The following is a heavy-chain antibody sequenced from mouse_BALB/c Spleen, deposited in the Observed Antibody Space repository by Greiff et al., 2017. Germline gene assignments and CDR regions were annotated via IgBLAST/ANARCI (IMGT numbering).Heavy chain of an antibody. D-gene: IGHD1-1*01. J-gene: IGHJ2*01. CDR3: AREHYGSSYVDY. CDR2: ISNLAYSI. CDR1: GFTFSDYG. V-gene: IGHV5-15*02. Sequence: EVMLVESGGGLVQPGGSRKLSCAASGFTFSDYGMAWVRQAPGKGPEWVAFISNLAYSIYYADTVTGRFTISRENAKNTLYLEMSSLRSEDTAMYYCAREHYGSSYVDYWGQGTTLTVSS.